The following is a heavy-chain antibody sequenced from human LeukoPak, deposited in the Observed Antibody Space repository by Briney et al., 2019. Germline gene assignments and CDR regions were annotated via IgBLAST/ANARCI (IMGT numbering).Heavy chain of an antibody. J-gene: IGHJ5*02. D-gene: IGHD2-15*01. CDR2: IYHSGST. CDR3: ASHPDEDCSGGSCYSFDP. Sequence: TSGTLSLTCAVSGGSISSSNWWSWVRQPPGKGLEWIGEIYHSGSTNYNPSLKSRVTISVDKSKNQFSLKLSSVTAADTAVYYCASHPDEDCSGGSCYSFDPWGQGTLVTVSS. CDR1: GGSISSSNW. V-gene: IGHV4-4*02.